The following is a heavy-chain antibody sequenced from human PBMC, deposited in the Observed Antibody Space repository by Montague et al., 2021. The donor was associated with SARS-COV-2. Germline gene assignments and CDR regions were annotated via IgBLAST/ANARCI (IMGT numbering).Heavy chain of an antibody. D-gene: IGHD5-18*01. J-gene: IGHJ6*04. CDR2: ISGSGSSA. Sequence: SLRLSCAASGFTFSSYAMSWVRQAPGKGLEWVSAISGSGSSAYYADSVKGRFTISRDNSKNTLYLQMNSLRAEDTAVYYCAKGDVDTAMAFEYWGKGTTVTVSS. V-gene: IGHV3-23*01. CDR1: GFTFSSYA. CDR3: AKGDVDTAMAFEY.